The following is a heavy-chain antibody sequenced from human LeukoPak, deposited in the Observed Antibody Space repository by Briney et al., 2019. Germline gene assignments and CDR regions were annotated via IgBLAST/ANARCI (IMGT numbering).Heavy chain of an antibody. CDR1: GGSISSYY. Sequence: SETLSLTCTVSGGSISSYYWSWIRQPPGKGLEWIGEINHSGSTNYNPSLKSRVTISVDTSKNQFSLKLSSVTAADTAVYYCASALTYYYGSGSYYNGLDYWGQGTLVTVSS. V-gene: IGHV4-34*01. D-gene: IGHD3-10*01. J-gene: IGHJ4*02. CDR2: INHSGST. CDR3: ASALTYYYGSGSYYNGLDY.